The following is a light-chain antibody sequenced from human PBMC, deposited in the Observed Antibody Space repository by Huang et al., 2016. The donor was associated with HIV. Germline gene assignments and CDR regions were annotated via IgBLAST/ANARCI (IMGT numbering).Light chain of an antibody. J-gene: IGKJ3*01. CDR2: SAS. CDR3: QQYDSWPIT. Sequence: EIVMTQSPATLSVSPGERVTLSCRASQSVSNNLAWYQQKPGQAPRLLVYSASTRATGIPARCSGSGSGTEFTLTISSLQSEQFAVYYCQQYDSWPITFGPGTRVD. V-gene: IGKV3-15*01. CDR1: QSVSNN.